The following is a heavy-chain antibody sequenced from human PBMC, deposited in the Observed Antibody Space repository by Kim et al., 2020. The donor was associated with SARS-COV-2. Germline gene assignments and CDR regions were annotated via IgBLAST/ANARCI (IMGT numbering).Heavy chain of an antibody. CDR3: ARSFSGSYFGYDY. CDR1: GFTFNTYG. CDR2: ISYDGSHK. V-gene: IGHV3-30*03. J-gene: IGHJ4*02. D-gene: IGHD1-26*01. Sequence: GGSLRLSCAASGFTFNTYGMHWVRQAPGKGLEWVAVISYDGSHKYYVDSVKGRFTISRDNSKNTLYLQMNSLRIEDTAVYYCARSFSGSYFGYDYWDQGSLVTVSS.